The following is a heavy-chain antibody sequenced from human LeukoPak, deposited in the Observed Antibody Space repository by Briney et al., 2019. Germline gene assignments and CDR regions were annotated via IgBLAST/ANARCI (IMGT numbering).Heavy chain of an antibody. V-gene: IGHV4-59*01. Sequence: PSETLSLTCTVSGGSISSYYWSWIRQPPGKGLEWIGYIYYSGSTNYNPSLKSRVTISVDTSKNQFSLKLSSVTAADTAVYYCARRVEYSGYEGWFDPWGQGALVTVSS. CDR3: ARRVEYSGYEGWFDP. CDR2: IYYSGST. D-gene: IGHD5-12*01. CDR1: GGSISSYY. J-gene: IGHJ5*02.